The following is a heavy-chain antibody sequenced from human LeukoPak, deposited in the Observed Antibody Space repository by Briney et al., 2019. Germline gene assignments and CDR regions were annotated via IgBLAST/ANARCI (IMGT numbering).Heavy chain of an antibody. D-gene: IGHD3-22*01. Sequence: GASVKVSCKASGYTFTGYYMHWVRQAPGQGLEWMGWINPNSGGTNYAQKFQGRVTMTRDTSISTAYMELSRLRSDDTAVYYCAVDDYYDSSGYYYFDYWGQGTLVTVSS. CDR2: INPNSGGT. CDR1: GYTFTGYY. CDR3: AVDDYYDSSGYYYFDY. J-gene: IGHJ4*02. V-gene: IGHV1-2*02.